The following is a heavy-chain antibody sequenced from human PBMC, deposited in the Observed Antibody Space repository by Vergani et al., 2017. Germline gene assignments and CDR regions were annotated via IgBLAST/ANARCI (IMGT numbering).Heavy chain of an antibody. Sequence: EVQLVESGGGLVKPGGSLRLSCAASGFTFSSYSMNWVRQAPGKGLEWVSSISSSSSYIYYADSVKGRFTISRDNAKNSLYLQMNSLRAEDTAVYYCARDRDYGDYGVPDYWGQGTLVTVSS. CDR1: GFTFSSYS. V-gene: IGHV3-21*01. D-gene: IGHD4-17*01. J-gene: IGHJ4*02. CDR3: ARDRDYGDYGVPDY. CDR2: ISSSSSYI.